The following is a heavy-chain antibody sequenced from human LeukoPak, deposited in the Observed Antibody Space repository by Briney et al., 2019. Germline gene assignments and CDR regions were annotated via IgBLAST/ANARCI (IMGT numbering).Heavy chain of an antibody. CDR1: GFTFSSYS. V-gene: IGHV3-21*01. CDR3: ARDGVPAAIGNAFDI. Sequence: GGSLRLSCAASGFTFSSYSMNWVRQAPGKGLEWVSSISSSSSYMYYADSVKGRFTISRDNAKNSLYLQMNSLRAEDTAVYYCARDGVPAAIGNAFDIWGQGTMVTVSS. D-gene: IGHD2-2*01. CDR2: ISSSSSYM. J-gene: IGHJ3*02.